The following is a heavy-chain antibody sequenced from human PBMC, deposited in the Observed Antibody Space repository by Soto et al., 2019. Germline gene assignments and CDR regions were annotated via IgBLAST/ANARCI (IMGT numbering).Heavy chain of an antibody. CDR3: AKSEDSSSSRLFDY. CDR1: GFTFDDYA. J-gene: IGHJ4*02. D-gene: IGHD6-6*01. CDR2: ISWNSGSI. V-gene: IGHV3-9*01. Sequence: GGSLRLSCAASGFTFDDYAMHWVRQAPGKGLEWVSGISWNSGSIGYADSVKGRFTISRDNAKNSLYLQMNSLRAEDTALYYCAKSEDSSSSRLFDYWGQGTLVTVSS.